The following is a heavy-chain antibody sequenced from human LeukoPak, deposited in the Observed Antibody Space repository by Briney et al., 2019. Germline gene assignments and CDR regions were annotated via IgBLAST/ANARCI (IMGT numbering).Heavy chain of an antibody. CDR2: ISSSSSTI. CDR1: GFTFSSYS. J-gene: IGHJ4*02. D-gene: IGHD2-2*01. CDR3: ARESRADFDY. V-gene: IGHV3-48*01. Sequence: PGGSLRLSCAASGFTFSSYSMNWVRQAPGKGLEWVSYISSSSSTIYYADSVKGRFTISRDNAKNSLYLQMNSLRAEDTAVYYCARESRADFDYWGQGTLVTVSS.